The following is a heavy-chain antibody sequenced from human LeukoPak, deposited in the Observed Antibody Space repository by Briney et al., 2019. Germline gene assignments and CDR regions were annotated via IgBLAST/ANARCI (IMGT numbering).Heavy chain of an antibody. D-gene: IGHD4-17*01. Sequence: GGSLRLSCAASGFTFSSYAMSWVRQAPGKGLEWVSAISGSGGSTYYADSVKGRFTISRDTSKNTLYLQMNSLRAEDTAVYYCATMTTVTKGDYWGQGTLVTVSS. CDR2: ISGSGGST. V-gene: IGHV3-23*01. CDR3: ATMTTVTKGDY. J-gene: IGHJ4*02. CDR1: GFTFSSYA.